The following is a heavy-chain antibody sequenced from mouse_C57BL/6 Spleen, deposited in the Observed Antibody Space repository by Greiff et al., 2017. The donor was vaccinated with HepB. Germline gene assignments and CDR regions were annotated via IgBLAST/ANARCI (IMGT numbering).Heavy chain of an antibody. V-gene: IGHV1-82*01. Sequence: VQLQQSGPELVKPGASVKISCKASGYAFSSSWMNWVKQRPGKGLEWIGRIYPGDGDTNYNGKFKGKATLTADKSSSTAYMQLSSLTSEDSAVYFCARTLITTVVARYFDVWGTGTTVTVSS. CDR2: IYPGDGDT. D-gene: IGHD1-1*01. CDR3: ARTLITTVVARYFDV. J-gene: IGHJ1*03. CDR1: GYAFSSSW.